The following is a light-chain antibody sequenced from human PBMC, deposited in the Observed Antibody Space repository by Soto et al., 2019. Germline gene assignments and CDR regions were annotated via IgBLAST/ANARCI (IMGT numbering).Light chain of an antibody. V-gene: IGKV3-15*01. CDR3: QQYDAPVT. CDR2: AAS. Sequence: EVVMTQSPAILTLSPGERATLSCRSSQSVGSKLAWYQQKTGQAPRLLIYAASTRATGVPARFSGGGSGTDFTLSISSLQSEDSAVYFCQQYDAPVTFGQGTKLDIK. J-gene: IGKJ2*01. CDR1: QSVGSK.